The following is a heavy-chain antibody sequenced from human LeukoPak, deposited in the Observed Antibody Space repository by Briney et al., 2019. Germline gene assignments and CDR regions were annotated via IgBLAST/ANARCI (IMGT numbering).Heavy chain of an antibody. CDR1: GGSISSYY. CDR3: ARGGTYGFY. D-gene: IGHD3-10*01. J-gene: IGHJ4*02. Sequence: SEALSLTCTVSGGSISSYYWSWIRQPPGKGLEWIGYIYYSGSTNYNPSLKSRVTMSVDMSKNQFSLNLSSVTAADTAVYYCARGGTYGFYWGQGTLVTVSS. CDR2: IYYSGST. V-gene: IGHV4-59*01.